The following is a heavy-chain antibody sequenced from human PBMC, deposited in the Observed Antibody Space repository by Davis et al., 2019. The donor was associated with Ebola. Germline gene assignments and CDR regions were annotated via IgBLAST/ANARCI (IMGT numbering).Heavy chain of an antibody. CDR2: VILKSGAT. Sequence: ASVKVSCKASGYTFTDYNIHWMRQAPGQGLEWLGRVILKSGATNYAQKFQGRVTMTRDTSISTAYMQWSSLKASDTAMYYCAREGVADYYFDYWGQGTLVTVSS. CDR1: GYTFTDYN. D-gene: IGHD6-19*01. CDR3: AREGVADYYFDY. J-gene: IGHJ4*02. V-gene: IGHV1-2*06.